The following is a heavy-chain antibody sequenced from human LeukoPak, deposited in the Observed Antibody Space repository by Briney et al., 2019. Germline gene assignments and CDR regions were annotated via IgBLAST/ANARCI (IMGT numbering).Heavy chain of an antibody. V-gene: IGHV3-9*01. J-gene: IGHJ4*02. CDR3: ARDLVTRGWLRQDY. D-gene: IGHD5-12*01. CDR1: GFTFDDYA. Sequence: QPGRSLRLSCAASGFTFDDYAMHWVRQAPGKGLEWVSGISWNSGSIGYADSVKGRFTISRDNAKNSLYLQMNSLRAEDTALYYCARDLVTRGWLRQDYWGQGTLVTVSS. CDR2: ISWNSGSI.